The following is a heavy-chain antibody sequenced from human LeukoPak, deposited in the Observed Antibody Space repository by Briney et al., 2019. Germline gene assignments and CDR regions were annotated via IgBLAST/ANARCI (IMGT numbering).Heavy chain of an antibody. CDR2: IYYSGST. V-gene: IGHV4-59*01. Sequence: SETLSLTCTVSGGSIRSYYWSWIRQPPGKGLQWIGYIYYSGSTNYNPSLKSRVTISVDTSKNQFSLRLTSVTAADTAVYYCARSLAYGDSDYWGQGTLVTVSS. CDR3: ARSLAYGDSDY. D-gene: IGHD4-17*01. J-gene: IGHJ4*02. CDR1: GGSIRSYY.